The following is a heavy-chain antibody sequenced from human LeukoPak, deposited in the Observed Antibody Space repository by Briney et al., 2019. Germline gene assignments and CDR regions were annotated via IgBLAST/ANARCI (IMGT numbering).Heavy chain of an antibody. CDR2: IKQDRSEK. CDR1: GFTFTNYW. D-gene: IGHD3-3*01. V-gene: IGHV3-7*01. Sequence: GGSLRLSCAASGFTFTNYWMSWVRQAPGKGLELVANIKQDRSEKYYVDSVKGRFTISRDNAKNSLYLQMNSLRAEDTAVYYCARLREIPVFGVVTKSTSYFDYWGQGTLGTVSS. CDR3: ARLREIPVFGVVTKSTSYFDY. J-gene: IGHJ4*02.